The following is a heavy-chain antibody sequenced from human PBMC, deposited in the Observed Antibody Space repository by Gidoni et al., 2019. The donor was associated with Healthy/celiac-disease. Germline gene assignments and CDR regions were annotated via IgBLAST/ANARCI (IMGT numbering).Heavy chain of an antibody. Sequence: QVQLQQWGAGLSKPSETLSLTCAVYGGSFSGYYWSWIRQPPGKGLEWIGEINHSGSTNYNPSLKSRVTISVDTSKNQFSLKLSSVTAADTAVYYCARVKGWAAAGTFDYWGQGTLVTVSS. J-gene: IGHJ4*02. CDR3: ARVKGWAAAGTFDY. V-gene: IGHV4-34*01. CDR2: INHSGST. CDR1: GGSFSGYY. D-gene: IGHD6-13*01.